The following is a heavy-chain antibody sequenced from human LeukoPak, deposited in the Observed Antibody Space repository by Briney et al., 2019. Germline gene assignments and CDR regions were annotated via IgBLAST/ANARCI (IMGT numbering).Heavy chain of an antibody. V-gene: IGHV4-59*01. CDR3: ARTLDSASLDY. CDR1: GGSISSYY. J-gene: IGHJ4*02. CDR2: IHYSGRT. Sequence: SETLSLTCTVSGGSISSYYWSWIRQPPGKGLEWIAYIHYSGRTNYNPSLKSRVTISVDTSKNQFSLKLTSVTTADTAVYYCARTLDSASLDYWGQGTLVTVSS. D-gene: IGHD3-10*01.